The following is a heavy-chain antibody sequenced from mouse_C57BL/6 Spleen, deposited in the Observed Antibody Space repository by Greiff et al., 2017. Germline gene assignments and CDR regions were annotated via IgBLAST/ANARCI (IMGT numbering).Heavy chain of an antibody. CDR2: INPNNGGT. Sequence: EVQLQQSGPELVKPGASVKIPCKASGYTFTNYNLDWVKQSHGKSLEWIGDINPNNGGTIYNKKFKGKATLTVDKSSSTAYIELRRLTSEDTAVYDCERGAYYSIYGFAYGGQGTLVTVSA. D-gene: IGHD2-5*01. V-gene: IGHV1-18*01. CDR3: ERGAYYSIYGFAY. CDR1: GYTFTNYN. J-gene: IGHJ3*01.